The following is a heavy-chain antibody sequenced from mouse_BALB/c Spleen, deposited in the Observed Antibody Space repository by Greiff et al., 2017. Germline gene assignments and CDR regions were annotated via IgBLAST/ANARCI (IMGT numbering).Heavy chain of an antibody. V-gene: IGHV2-9*02. D-gene: IGHD3-2*01. CDR2: IWAGGST. J-gene: IGHJ4*01. CDR1: GFSLTSYG. Sequence: QVQLQQSGPGLVAPSQSLSITCTVSGFSLTSYGVHWVRQPPGKGLEWLGVIWAGGSTNYNSALMSRLSISKDNSKSQVFLKMNSLQTDDTAMYYCARLDSSGYVYAMDYWGQGTSVTVSS. CDR3: ARLDSSGYVYAMDY.